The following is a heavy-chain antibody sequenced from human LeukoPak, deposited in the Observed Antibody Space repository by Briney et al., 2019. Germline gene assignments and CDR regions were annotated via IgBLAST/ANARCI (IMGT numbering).Heavy chain of an antibody. D-gene: IGHD3-22*01. CDR1: GFTFSSYW. CDR3: AREGGDSSGYHPPFDY. CDR2: IKQDGSEK. J-gene: IGHJ4*02. V-gene: IGHV3-7*01. Sequence: GGSLRLSCAASGFTFSSYWMSWVRQAPGKGLEWVANIKQDGSEKYYVDSVKGRFTISRDNAKNSLYLQMNSLRAEDTAVYYCAREGGDSSGYHPPFDYWGQGTLVTVSS.